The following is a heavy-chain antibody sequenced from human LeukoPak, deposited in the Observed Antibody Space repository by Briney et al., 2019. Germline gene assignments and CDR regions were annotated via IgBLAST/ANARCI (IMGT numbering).Heavy chain of an antibody. CDR3: TTAYDFWSGYYLNNWFDP. Sequence: PGGSLRLSCAASGFTFSNAWMSWVHQAPGKGLEWIGRIKSKTDGGTTDYAAPVKGRFTISRDDSKNTLYLQMNSLKTEDTAVYYCTTAYDFWSGYYLNNWFDPWGQGTLVTVSS. D-gene: IGHD3-3*01. CDR2: IKSKTDGGTT. J-gene: IGHJ5*02. CDR1: GFTFSNAW. V-gene: IGHV3-15*01.